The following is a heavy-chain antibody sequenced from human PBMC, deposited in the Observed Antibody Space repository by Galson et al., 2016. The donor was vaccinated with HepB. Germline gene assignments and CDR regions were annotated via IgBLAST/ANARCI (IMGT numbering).Heavy chain of an antibody. V-gene: IGHV3-9*01. CDR1: GLNFDEYA. D-gene: IGHD1-14*01. Sequence: SLRLSCAASGLNFDEYAMHWVRQAPGKGLEWVSGIGWDSGGIGYADSVKGRFTISRDNAKNSLYLQMNSLRGEDTALYYCAKDSRSGKFYYYYGMDVWGQGTTVTVSS. CDR3: AKDSRSGKFYYYYGMDV. CDR2: IGWDSGGI. J-gene: IGHJ6*02.